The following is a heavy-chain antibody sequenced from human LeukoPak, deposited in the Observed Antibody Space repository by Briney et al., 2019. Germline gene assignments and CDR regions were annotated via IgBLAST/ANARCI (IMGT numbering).Heavy chain of an antibody. J-gene: IGHJ6*04. V-gene: IGHV4-4*02. CDR1: GGSISSSNW. Sequence: SETLSLTCAVSGGSISSSNWWSWVRQPPGKGLELIGEIYHSGSTTYNPSLKSRVTISVDKSKNQFSLKLSSVTAADTAVYYCAREGTYGDYYYGMDVWGKGTTVTVSS. CDR2: IYHSGST. D-gene: IGHD4-17*01. CDR3: AREGTYGDYYYGMDV.